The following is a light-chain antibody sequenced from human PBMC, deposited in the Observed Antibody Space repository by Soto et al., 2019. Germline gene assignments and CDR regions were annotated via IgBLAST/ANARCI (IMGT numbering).Light chain of an antibody. CDR1: SFSVSTSYY. Sequence: QTVVTQEPSISVSPGRTVTLTCGLSSFSVSTSYYPSWYQQTPGQAPRTLIYSTNTRSSGVPDRFSGSILGNKAALTITGAQADDESDYYCVLYMGSGIWVFGGGTKLTVL. CDR3: VLYMGSGIWV. J-gene: IGLJ3*02. CDR2: STN. V-gene: IGLV8-61*01.